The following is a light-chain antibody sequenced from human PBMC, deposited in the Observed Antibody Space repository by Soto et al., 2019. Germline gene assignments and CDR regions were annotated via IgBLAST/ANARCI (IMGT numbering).Light chain of an antibody. CDR3: QQYGSSPWT. CDR2: GAS. V-gene: IGKV3-20*01. CDR1: QPLRSPS. J-gene: IGKJ1*01. Sequence: EIVLTQSPGTLSLSPGERATLQGRPSQPLRSPSLAWYQQKPGQAPRLLIYGASSRATGIPDRFSGSGSGTDFTLTISRLEPEDFAVYYCQQYGSSPWTFGRGTKVEIK.